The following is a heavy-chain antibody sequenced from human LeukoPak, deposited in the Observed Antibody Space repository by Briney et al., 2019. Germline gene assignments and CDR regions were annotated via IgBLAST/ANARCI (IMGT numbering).Heavy chain of an antibody. CDR3: ARRQGCSSTSCPPDS. CDR2: IYPGDSDS. V-gene: IGHV5-51*01. D-gene: IGHD2-2*01. Sequence: GESLKISCRGSGYSFTTYWIGWVRQMPGKGLEWMGLIYPGDSDSRYSPSFQGHVTMSADKSIITAYLQWSSLKASDTAMYYCARRQGCSSTSCPPDSWGQGTLVTVSS. CDR1: GYSFTTYW. J-gene: IGHJ4*02.